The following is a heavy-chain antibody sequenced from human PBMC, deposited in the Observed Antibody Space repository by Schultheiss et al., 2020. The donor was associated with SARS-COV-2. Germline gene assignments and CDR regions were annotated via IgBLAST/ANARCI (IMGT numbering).Heavy chain of an antibody. CDR2: ISSNGGST. Sequence: GGSLRLSCAASGFTFSSYAMHWVRQAPGKGLEYVSAISSNGGSTYYADSVKGRFTISRDNSKNTLYLQMKSLRAEDTAVYYCAKDRYYYDTSGYTLDYWGQGTLVTVSS. CDR1: GFTFSSYA. D-gene: IGHD3-22*01. V-gene: IGHV3-64*04. CDR3: AKDRYYYDTSGYTLDY. J-gene: IGHJ4*02.